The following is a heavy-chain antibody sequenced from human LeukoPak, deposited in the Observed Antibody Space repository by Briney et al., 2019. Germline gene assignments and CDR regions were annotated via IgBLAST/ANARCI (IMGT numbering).Heavy chain of an antibody. J-gene: IGHJ6*03. CDR2: ISSSSSTI. CDR1: GFTFSSYS. Sequence: GGALRLSCAASGFTFSSYSMNWVRQAPGRGREGVSYISSSSSTIYYADSVKGRFTISRDNAKNSLYLQMNSLRAEDTAVYYCARVVAARPDWYYYYYMDVWAKGPRSPSP. V-gene: IGHV3-48*01. CDR3: ARVVAARPDWYYYYYMDV. D-gene: IGHD6-6*01.